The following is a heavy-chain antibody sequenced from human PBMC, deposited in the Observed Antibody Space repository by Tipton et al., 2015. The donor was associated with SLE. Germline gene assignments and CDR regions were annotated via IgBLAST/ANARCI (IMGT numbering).Heavy chain of an antibody. CDR1: GFTFSSYG. V-gene: IGHV3-33*01. D-gene: IGHD2-8*01. CDR3: ARGPQWP. J-gene: IGHJ3*01. CDR2: IWYDGSNK. Sequence: SLRLSCAASGFTFSSYGMHWVRQAPGKGLVWVAVIWYDGSNKYYADSVKGRFTISRDNSKNTLYLQMNSLRAEDTAVYYCARGPQWPWGQGTMVTVSS.